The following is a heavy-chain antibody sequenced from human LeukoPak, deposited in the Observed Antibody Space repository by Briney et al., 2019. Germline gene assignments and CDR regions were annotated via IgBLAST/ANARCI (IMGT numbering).Heavy chain of an antibody. J-gene: IGHJ4*02. CDR3: AKDLHIVVVPTAMGD. CDR1: GFTFSSYA. Sequence: GGSLRLSCAASGFTFSSYAMSWVRQAPGKGREWVSAISGSGGSTYYADSVKGRFTISRDNPKNTLYLQMNSLRAEDTAVYYCAKDLHIVVVPTAMGDWGQGTLVTVSS. V-gene: IGHV3-23*01. D-gene: IGHD2-2*01. CDR2: ISGSGGST.